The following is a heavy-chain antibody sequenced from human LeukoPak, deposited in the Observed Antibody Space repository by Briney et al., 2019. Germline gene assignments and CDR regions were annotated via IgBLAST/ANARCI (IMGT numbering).Heavy chain of an antibody. CDR3: ARQSTIAAAKIDP. V-gene: IGHV4-39*01. CDR1: GGSISDSNYY. J-gene: IGHJ5*02. Sequence: SETLFLTCTVSGGSISDSNYYWGWIRQPPGRGLEWIANIYYSGSTYYSPSLKSRVTVSVDTSKNQFSLKLSSVTAADTAIYYCARQSTIAAAKIDPWGQGSLVTVSS. CDR2: IYYSGST. D-gene: IGHD6-25*01.